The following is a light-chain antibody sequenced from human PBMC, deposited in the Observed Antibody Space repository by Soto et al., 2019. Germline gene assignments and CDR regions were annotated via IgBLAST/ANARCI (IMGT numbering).Light chain of an antibody. V-gene: IGKV3-15*01. J-gene: IGKJ5*01. Sequence: EIVMTQSPGTLSVSPGERVTLSCRASQSVRSNLAWYQQKPGQSPRLLIYGASTRATGIPARFSGSGSGTEFTLTISSLQSEDFAVYYCQQRSTWPPITFGQGTRLENK. CDR2: GAS. CDR1: QSVRSN. CDR3: QQRSTWPPIT.